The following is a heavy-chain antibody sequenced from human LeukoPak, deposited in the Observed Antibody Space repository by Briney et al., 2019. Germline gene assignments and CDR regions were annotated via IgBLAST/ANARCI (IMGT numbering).Heavy chain of an antibody. J-gene: IGHJ4*02. Sequence: PGGSLRLSCAASGFTFNSYSMNWVRQAPGKGLEWVSSISGSNSYIYYADSMKGRFTISRDNSKNTLYLQMNSLRAEDTAVYYCAKNSGIVGAKAFDYWGQGTLVTVSS. CDR1: GFTFNSYS. V-gene: IGHV3-21*04. CDR3: AKNSGIVGAKAFDY. CDR2: ISGSNSYI. D-gene: IGHD1-26*01.